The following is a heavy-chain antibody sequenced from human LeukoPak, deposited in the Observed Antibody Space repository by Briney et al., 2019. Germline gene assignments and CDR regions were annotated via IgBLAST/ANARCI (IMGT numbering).Heavy chain of an antibody. V-gene: IGHV1-8*01. CDR1: GYTFTSYD. CDR3: ALIPVDTAMVTDFDY. Sequence: ASVKVSCKASGYTFTSYDINWVRQATGQGLEWMGWMNPNSGNTGCAQKFQGRVTMTRNTSISTAYMELSSLRSEDTAVYYCALIPVDTAMVTDFDYWGQGTLVTVSS. D-gene: IGHD5-18*01. J-gene: IGHJ4*02. CDR2: MNPNSGNT.